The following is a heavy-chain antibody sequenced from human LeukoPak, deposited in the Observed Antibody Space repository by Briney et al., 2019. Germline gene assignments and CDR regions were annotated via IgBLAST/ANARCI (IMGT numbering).Heavy chain of an antibody. CDR1: GFTFSSYG. CDR3: AKEQPDTTAFDY. Sequence: GGSLRLSCAASGFTFSSYGMHWVRQAPGKGLEWVAVISYDGSNKYYADSVKGRFTISRDDSKNTLYLQMNSLRAEDTAVYYCAKEQPDTTAFDYWGQGTLVTVSS. V-gene: IGHV3-30*18. J-gene: IGHJ4*02. CDR2: ISYDGSNK. D-gene: IGHD1-1*01.